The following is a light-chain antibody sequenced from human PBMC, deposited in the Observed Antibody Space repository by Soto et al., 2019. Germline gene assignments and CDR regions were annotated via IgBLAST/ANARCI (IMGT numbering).Light chain of an antibody. Sequence: IVMTQSPATLSVSPGERATLSCRASQSVNSNLAWYQQKPGQAPRLLIYGAFTRATGIPVRFSGSGSGTEFTLTISSLQSEDLAVYYCQQYNNWPRTFGQGTKVDIX. J-gene: IGKJ1*01. V-gene: IGKV3-15*01. CDR2: GAF. CDR1: QSVNSN. CDR3: QQYNNWPRT.